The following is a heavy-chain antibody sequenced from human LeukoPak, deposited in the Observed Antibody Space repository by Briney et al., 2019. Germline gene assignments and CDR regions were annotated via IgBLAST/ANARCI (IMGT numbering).Heavy chain of an antibody. CDR3: ARGYCSGGSCTWGLFDS. Sequence: GGSLRLSCVASGFIFSTHAMSWVRLAPGRGLEWVSTISDSGGSTYYTESVKGRFTISRDNSMSTLSLQMKSLRVEDTALYHCARGYCSGGSCTWGLFDSWGQGTLVTVSS. V-gene: IGHV3-23*01. CDR1: GFIFSTHA. J-gene: IGHJ4*02. CDR2: ISDSGGST. D-gene: IGHD2-15*01.